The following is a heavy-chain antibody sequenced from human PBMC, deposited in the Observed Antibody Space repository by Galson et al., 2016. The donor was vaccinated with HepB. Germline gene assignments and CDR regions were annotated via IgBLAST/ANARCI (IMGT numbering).Heavy chain of an antibody. CDR2: IYYSGST. Sequence: SETLSLTCTVSGGSISSSSYYWGWIRQPPGKGLEWIGSIYYSGSTYYNPSLKSRVTISVDTSKNQSSLKLSSVTAADTALYYCARQSVAAPWSWFDPWGQGTLVTVSS. CDR3: ARQSVAAPWSWFDP. V-gene: IGHV4-39*01. CDR1: GGSISSSSYY. J-gene: IGHJ5*02. D-gene: IGHD6-6*01.